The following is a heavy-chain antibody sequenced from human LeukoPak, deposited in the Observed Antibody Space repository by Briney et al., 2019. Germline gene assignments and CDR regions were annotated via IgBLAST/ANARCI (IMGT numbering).Heavy chain of an antibody. CDR2: MNPNSGNT. V-gene: IGHV1-8*02. J-gene: IGHJ4*02. Sequence: GASVKVSCKASGGTFSSYDINWVRQATGQGLEWMGWMNPNSGNTGYAQKFQGRVTMTRNTSISTAYMELSSLRSEDTAVYYCARVRALSAITIFGVARRSFDYWGQGTLVTVSS. CDR3: ARVRALSAITIFGVARRSFDY. CDR1: GGTFSSYD. D-gene: IGHD3-3*01.